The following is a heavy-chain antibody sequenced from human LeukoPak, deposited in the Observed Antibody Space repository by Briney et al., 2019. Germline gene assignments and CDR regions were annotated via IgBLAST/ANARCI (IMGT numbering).Heavy chain of an antibody. CDR3: AKHLGYSTSSGIDY. CDR2: ISGGVLST. Sequence: GGSLRLSCAASGFTFSTYAMSWVRQAPGKGLEWVSTISGGVLSTYYADSVKGRFTISRDNSKNTLYLQMNSLRADDTAVYYCAKHLGYSTSSGIDYWGQGTLVTVSS. CDR1: GFTFSTYA. D-gene: IGHD6-6*01. V-gene: IGHV3-23*01. J-gene: IGHJ4*02.